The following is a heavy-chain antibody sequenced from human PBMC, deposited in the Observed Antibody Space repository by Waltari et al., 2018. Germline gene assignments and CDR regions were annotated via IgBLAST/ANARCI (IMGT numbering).Heavy chain of an antibody. CDR2: IYYSGST. V-gene: IGHV4-59*01. D-gene: IGHD3-10*01. CDR3: ARAWYYYGSGSYAFDI. Sequence: QVQLQESGPGLVKPSETLSLTCTVSGGSISSSYWTWIRQPPGKGLEWIGYIYYSGSTNYNPSLKSRVTISVDTSKNQFSLKLSSVTAADTAVYYCARAWYYYGSGSYAFDIWGQGTMVTVSS. CDR1: GGSISSSY. J-gene: IGHJ3*02.